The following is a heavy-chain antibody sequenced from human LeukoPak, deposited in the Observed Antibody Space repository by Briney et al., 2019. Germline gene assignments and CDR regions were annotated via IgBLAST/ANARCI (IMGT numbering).Heavy chain of an antibody. J-gene: IGHJ4*02. CDR3: ARARWTSTGTTYYLDY. D-gene: IGHD4-17*01. Sequence: ASVKVSCKASGYIFSDYAIQWVRQAPGQGLEWMGWINAGNGKTKYSQKFQERVTITRDTSASTAYLELSGLRFEDTAVYFCARARWTSTGTTYYLDYWGQGTLVTVSS. CDR2: INAGNGKT. CDR1: GYIFSDYA. V-gene: IGHV1-3*01.